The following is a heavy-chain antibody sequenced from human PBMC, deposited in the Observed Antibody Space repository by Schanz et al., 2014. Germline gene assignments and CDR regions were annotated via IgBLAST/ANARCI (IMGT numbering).Heavy chain of an antibody. CDR1: GFTFNNYG. CDR2: IWHDGSGK. J-gene: IGHJ4*02. Sequence: QVQVVESGGGVVQPGRSLRLSCVASGFTFNNYGMHWVRQAPGKGLGWVAVIWHDGSGKYYADSVKGRFTISRDNSKNTLYLEMNSLRAEDTAVYYCARGPIPIQGVPMDFWGQGTLVIVSS. CDR3: ARGPIPIQGVPMDF. V-gene: IGHV3-33*01. D-gene: IGHD3-10*01.